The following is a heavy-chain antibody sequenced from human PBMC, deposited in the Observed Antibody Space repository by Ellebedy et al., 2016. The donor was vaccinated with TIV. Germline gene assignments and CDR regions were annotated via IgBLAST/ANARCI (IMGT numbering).Heavy chain of an antibody. D-gene: IGHD3-16*02. Sequence: ASVKVSXKASGYTFSNYGISWVRQAPGQGLEWMGWISAYNGNTDYAQKFQGRVTMTTDTSTSTVYMELRSLTSDDTAVYYCARDHAVWGSFRYVAYWGQGSLVSVSS. J-gene: IGHJ4*02. CDR2: ISAYNGNT. CDR1: GYTFSNYG. CDR3: ARDHAVWGSFRYVAY. V-gene: IGHV1-18*01.